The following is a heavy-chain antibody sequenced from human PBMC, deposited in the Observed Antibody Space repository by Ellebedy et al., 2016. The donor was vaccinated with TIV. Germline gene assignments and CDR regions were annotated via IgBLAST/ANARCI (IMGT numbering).Heavy chain of an antibody. CDR2: IYYSGGT. Sequence: MPSETLSLTCTVSGGSISSSSYYWGWIRQPPGKGLEWIGSIYYSGGTYYNPSLKSRVTISVHTSKNQFSLKLSSVTAADTAVYYCAREGDSSGYYYYYGMDVWGQGTTVTVSS. V-gene: IGHV4-39*02. D-gene: IGHD3-22*01. CDR1: GGSISSSSYY. CDR3: AREGDSSGYYYYYGMDV. J-gene: IGHJ6*02.